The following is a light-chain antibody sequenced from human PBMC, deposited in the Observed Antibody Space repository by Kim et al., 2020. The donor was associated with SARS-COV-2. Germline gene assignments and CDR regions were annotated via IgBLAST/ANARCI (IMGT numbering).Light chain of an antibody. CDR2: YDS. V-gene: IGLV3-21*04. Sequence: PGKKARITRWEKNIGSKRGPWYQQKPGQAPVLVIYYDSDRPSGIPERFSGSNSGNTATLTISRVEAGDEADYYCQVWDSSSDHVVFGGGTQLTVL. CDR1: NIGSKR. CDR3: QVWDSSSDHVV. J-gene: IGLJ2*01.